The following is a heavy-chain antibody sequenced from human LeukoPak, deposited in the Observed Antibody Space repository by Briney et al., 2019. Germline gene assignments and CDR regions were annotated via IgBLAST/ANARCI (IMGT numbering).Heavy chain of an antibody. J-gene: IGHJ4*02. Sequence: ASVKVSCKASGGTFSSYAISWVRQAPGQGLEWMGGIIPILGTANYAQKFQGRVTITADESTSTAYMELSSLRSEDTAVYYCARGRVLQGGYDFDYWGQGTLVTVSS. D-gene: IGHD3-10*01. CDR1: GGTFSSYA. CDR3: ARGRVLQGGYDFDY. CDR2: IIPILGTA. V-gene: IGHV1-69*13.